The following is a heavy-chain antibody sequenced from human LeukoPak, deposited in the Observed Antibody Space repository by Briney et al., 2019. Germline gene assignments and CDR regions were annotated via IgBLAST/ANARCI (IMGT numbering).Heavy chain of an antibody. J-gene: IGHJ3*02. Sequence: PGGSLRLSCAASGFSFSNYAMSWVRQAPGKGLEWVSGISGSGGSTYYADSVKGRFTISRDNSKNTLYLQMNSLRAEDMAVYYCAKCLGGSYFYAFDIWGQGTMVTVSS. CDR3: AKCLGGSYFYAFDI. V-gene: IGHV3-23*01. CDR2: ISGSGGST. CDR1: GFSFSNYA. D-gene: IGHD1-26*01.